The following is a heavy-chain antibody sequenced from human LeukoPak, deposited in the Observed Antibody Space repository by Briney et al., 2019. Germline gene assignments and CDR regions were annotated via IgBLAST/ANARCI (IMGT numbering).Heavy chain of an antibody. V-gene: IGHV4-59*01. Sequence: SETLSLTCTVSGGSISSYYWSWIRQPPGKGLEWIGYIYYSGSTNYNPSLKSRVTISVDTSKNQFSLKLSSVTAADTAVYYCARASSSWYFDYWGQGALVTVSS. D-gene: IGHD6-13*01. CDR3: ARASSSWYFDY. CDR2: IYYSGST. CDR1: GGSISSYY. J-gene: IGHJ4*02.